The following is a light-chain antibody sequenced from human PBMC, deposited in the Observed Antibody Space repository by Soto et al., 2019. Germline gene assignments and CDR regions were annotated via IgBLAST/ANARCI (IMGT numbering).Light chain of an antibody. Sequence: EIVMTQSPATLSVSPGERVTLSCRASQSVSRFLAWYQQRPGQAPRLLIYDTSTRATGVPARFSGSGSGTEFSLTISSLQSEDFAVYYCQQYDNLPPCTFGKGTKLEVK. J-gene: IGKJ2*02. CDR1: QSVSRF. V-gene: IGKV3-15*01. CDR2: DTS. CDR3: QQYDNLPPCT.